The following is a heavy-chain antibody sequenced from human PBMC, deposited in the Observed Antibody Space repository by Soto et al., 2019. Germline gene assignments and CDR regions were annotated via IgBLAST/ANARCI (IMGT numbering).Heavy chain of an antibody. J-gene: IGHJ4*02. Sequence: GGSLRLSCAASGFTFSSYWMSWVRQAPGKGLEWVSAISGSDDNTYYAASVKGRFTISRDNSKNTLYLQMNSLRADDTAVYYCAKDLKRYCSGDSCYGFDYWGQGTPVTVSS. V-gene: IGHV3-23*01. CDR2: ISGSDDNT. CDR3: AKDLKRYCSGDSCYGFDY. D-gene: IGHD2-15*01. CDR1: GFTFSSYW.